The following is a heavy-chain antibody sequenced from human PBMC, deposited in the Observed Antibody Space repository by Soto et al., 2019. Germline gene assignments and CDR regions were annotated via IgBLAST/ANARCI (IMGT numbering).Heavy chain of an antibody. CDR1: GFTFSSYT. V-gene: IGHV3-48*01. J-gene: IGHJ4*02. Sequence: EVQLVESGGVLVQPGGSLRLSCAASGFTFSSYTMNWVRQAPGKGLEWVSYITSISRIIYYADSVKGRFTISSDNARSSLYLQMNSLRAEDTAVYYCAIDGDDNGDCPLDYWGQGTLVTVSS. CDR2: ITSISRII. D-gene: IGHD4-17*01. CDR3: AIDGDDNGDCPLDY.